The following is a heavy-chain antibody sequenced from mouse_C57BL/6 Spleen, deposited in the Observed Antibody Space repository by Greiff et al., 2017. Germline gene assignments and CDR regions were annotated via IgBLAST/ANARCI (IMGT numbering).Heavy chain of an antibody. CDR2: IYPRRGNT. Sequence: QQSCKASGYTFTSYGISWVKQRTGQGLEWIGEIYPRRGNTYYNEKFKGKATLTADKSSSTAYMELRSLTSEDSAVYFGASDYGTRYFDVWGTGTTVTVSS. CDR1: GYTFTSYG. J-gene: IGHJ1*03. CDR3: ASDYGTRYFDV. D-gene: IGHD1-1*01. V-gene: IGHV1-81*01.